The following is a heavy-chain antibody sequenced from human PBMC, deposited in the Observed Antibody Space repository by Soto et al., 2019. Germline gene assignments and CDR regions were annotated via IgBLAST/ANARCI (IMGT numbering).Heavy chain of an antibody. CDR2: ISAHNGNT. CDR3: ARGRYGDY. CDR1: GYAFTNYG. D-gene: IGHD1-1*01. V-gene: IGHV1-18*01. J-gene: IGHJ4*02. Sequence: QVHLVQSGAEVKKPGASVKVSCQGSGYAFTNYGITWVRQAPGQGLEWMGWISAHNGNTNYAQKLQGRVTVTRDTSTSTAYMELRSLRYDDTAVYYGARGRYGDYWGQGALVTVSS.